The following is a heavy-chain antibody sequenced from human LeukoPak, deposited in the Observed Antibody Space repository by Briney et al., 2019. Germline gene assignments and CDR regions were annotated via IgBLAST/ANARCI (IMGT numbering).Heavy chain of an antibody. CDR2: ISHIGTI. CDR1: GDSIDPYS. D-gene: IGHD5/OR15-5a*01. J-gene: IGHJ1*01. Sequence: SETLSLTCTISGDSIDPYSWSWIRRPPGKGLEWIGYISHIGTIKYNTSLMSRVSMGLDKPNNEFSLSLRSVTATDTALYFCARHQGSTVFNYWGRGVPVIVSS. CDR3: ARHQGSTVFNY. V-gene: IGHV4-59*08.